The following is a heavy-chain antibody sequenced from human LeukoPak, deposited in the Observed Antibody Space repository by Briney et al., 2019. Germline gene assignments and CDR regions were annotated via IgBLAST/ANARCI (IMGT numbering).Heavy chain of an antibody. Sequence: GGSLRLSCAASGFTFSSYAMSWVRQAPGKGLEWVANIKEDGTRKNYMDSVKGRFTISRDNAKNSLYLQMSGLRAEDTALYYCATPGKGSAGYWGQGTLVTVSS. J-gene: IGHJ4*02. CDR1: GFTFSSYA. D-gene: IGHD1-14*01. CDR2: IKEDGTRK. CDR3: ATPGKGSAGY. V-gene: IGHV3-7*03.